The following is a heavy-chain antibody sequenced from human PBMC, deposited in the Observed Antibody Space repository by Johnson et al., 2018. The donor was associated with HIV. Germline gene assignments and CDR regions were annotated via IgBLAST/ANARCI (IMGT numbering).Heavy chain of an antibody. CDR2: ISGSGDNT. Sequence: VQLVESGGGLVKPGGSLRLYCAASGFTFNNYAMTWVRQVPGKGLEWVSGISGSGDNTHYADSVMGRFTISRDNSKSTLYLQMMSLRVEDTALYYCAKKDYSGGHYGGAFEIWGQGTMVIVSS. D-gene: IGHD3-22*01. J-gene: IGHJ3*02. CDR3: AKKDYSGGHYGGAFEI. V-gene: IGHV3-23*04. CDR1: GFTFNNYA.